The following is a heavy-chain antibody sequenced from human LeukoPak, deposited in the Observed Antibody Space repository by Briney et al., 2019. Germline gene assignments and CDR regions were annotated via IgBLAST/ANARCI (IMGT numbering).Heavy chain of an antibody. J-gene: IGHJ4*02. CDR3: ARHPSYCSGGSCFSDY. D-gene: IGHD2-15*01. Sequence: GESLKISCKGSGYSFTSYWIGWVRQMPGKGLEWMGIIYPGDSDTRYSPSFQGQATISADKSISTAYLQWSSLKASDTAMYYCARHPSYCSGGSCFSDYWGQGTLVTVSS. CDR2: IYPGDSDT. CDR1: GYSFTSYW. V-gene: IGHV5-51*01.